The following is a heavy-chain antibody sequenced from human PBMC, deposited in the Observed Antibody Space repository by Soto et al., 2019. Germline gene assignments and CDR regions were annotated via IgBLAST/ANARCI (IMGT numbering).Heavy chain of an antibody. CDR1: GVSISSDEYY. J-gene: IGHJ4*02. D-gene: IGHD3-10*01. CDR3: ARRLTGSGRSSFDN. CDR2: IHHSGST. Sequence: QVHLQESGPGLVKPSQTLSLTCTVSGVSISSDEYYWNWIRQLPGKGREWIGFIHHSGSTFFNPHRGSKVSISVDSSKNQFFLTLNSVTAAETAGYYCARRLTGSGRSSFDNWGQGILVRVSS. V-gene: IGHV4-31*01.